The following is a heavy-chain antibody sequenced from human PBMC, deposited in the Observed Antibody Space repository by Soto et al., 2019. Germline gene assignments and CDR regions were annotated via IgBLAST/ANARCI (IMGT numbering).Heavy chain of an antibody. CDR1: GFTFSSYD. Sequence: GGSLRLSCAASGFTFSSYDMHWVRQATGNGLEWVSAIGTAGDTYYPGSVKGRFTISRENAKNSLYLQMNSLRAEDTAVYYCARDVRQYCSSTICNPYYYYYGMDVWGQGTTVTVSS. V-gene: IGHV3-13*01. CDR2: IGTAGDT. CDR3: ARDVRQYCSSTICNPYYYYYGMDV. D-gene: IGHD2-2*01. J-gene: IGHJ6*02.